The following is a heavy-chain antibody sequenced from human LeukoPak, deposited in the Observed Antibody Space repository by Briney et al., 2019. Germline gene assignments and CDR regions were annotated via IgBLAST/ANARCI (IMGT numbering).Heavy chain of an antibody. V-gene: IGHV3-74*01. J-gene: IGHJ4*02. CDR3: AKENESPDL. Sequence: GGSLRLSCAASGFTFSIYWMHWVRQAPGQGLVWVSNMNSDESITNYADSVKGRFTISRDNAKNTLYLQMNNLGVEDTGIYYCAKENESPDLWGQGTLVTVSS. CDR2: MNSDESIT. CDR1: GFTFSIYW. D-gene: IGHD3/OR15-3a*01.